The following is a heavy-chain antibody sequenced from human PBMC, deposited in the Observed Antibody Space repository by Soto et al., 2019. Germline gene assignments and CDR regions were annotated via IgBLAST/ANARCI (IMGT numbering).Heavy chain of an antibody. CDR1: GGSISSGGYY. V-gene: IGHV4-31*03. CDR3: ARRIVILAAHYGKDV. CDR2: ISYSGST. D-gene: IGHD2-15*01. J-gene: IGHJ6*02. Sequence: SETLSLTCTVSGGSISSGGYYWSWIRQHPGTGLEWIGHISYSGSTYYNTSLKSRVTISVDTSKKQFSLKLSSVTAADTAVYYCARRIVILAAHYGKDVSGQGSKVPVSS.